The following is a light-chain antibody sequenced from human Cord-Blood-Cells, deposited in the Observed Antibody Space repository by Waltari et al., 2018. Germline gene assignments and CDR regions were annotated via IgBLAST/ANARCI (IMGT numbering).Light chain of an antibody. CDR2: EVS. V-gene: IGLV2-23*02. Sequence: QSALTQPASVSGSPGQSLTISCSGTSSDVGSYNLVSWYQQHPGKAPKLMIYEVSKRPSGVSNRFSGSKSGNTASLTISWLQAEDEADYYCCSYAGSSTYVFGTGTKVTVL. CDR1: SSDVGSYNL. CDR3: CSYAGSSTYV. J-gene: IGLJ1*01.